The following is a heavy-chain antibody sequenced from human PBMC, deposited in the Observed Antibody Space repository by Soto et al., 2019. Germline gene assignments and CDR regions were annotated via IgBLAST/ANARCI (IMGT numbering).Heavy chain of an antibody. CDR3: ARPHYDFWSCYPGGMDV. D-gene: IGHD3-3*01. CDR2: ISADNGNT. V-gene: IGHV1-18*01. Sequence: QVQLVQSGAEVKKPGASVKVSCKASGYTFTSYGISWVRQAPGQGLEWMGWISADNGNTNYAQKLQGRVTMTTDTPTSTAYMELRSLRSDDTAVYYCARPHYDFWSCYPGGMDVWGQGTTVTVSS. J-gene: IGHJ6*02. CDR1: GYTFTSYG.